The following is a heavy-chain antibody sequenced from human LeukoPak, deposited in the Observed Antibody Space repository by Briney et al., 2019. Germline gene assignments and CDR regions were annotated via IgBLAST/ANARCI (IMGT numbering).Heavy chain of an antibody. D-gene: IGHD6-19*01. CDR3: AREYSSGWYYFDY. Sequence: PGGSPRLSCAASGFTFSSYSMNWVRQAPGKGLEWVSSISSRSSHIYCADSVKGRFTISRDNAKNSLYLQMNSLRAEDTAVYYCAREYSSGWYYFDYWGQGTLATVSS. CDR2: ISSRSSHI. CDR1: GFTFSSYS. J-gene: IGHJ4*02. V-gene: IGHV3-21*01.